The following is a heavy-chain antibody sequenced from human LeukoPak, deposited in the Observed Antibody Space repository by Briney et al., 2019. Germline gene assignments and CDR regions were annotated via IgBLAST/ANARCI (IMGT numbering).Heavy chain of an antibody. J-gene: IGHJ5*02. Sequence: PGGSLRLSCAASGFTFSAYAMSWVRQAPGKGLEWGSAISGSGTNTYYPDSVKGRFTISRDNSKNTLYVQMNSLRAEDTAVYYCAKATPPVISRNLFDRWGQGTLVTVSS. D-gene: IGHD3-3*02. CDR3: AKATPPVISRNLFDR. V-gene: IGHV3-23*01. CDR1: GFTFSAYA. CDR2: ISGSGTNT.